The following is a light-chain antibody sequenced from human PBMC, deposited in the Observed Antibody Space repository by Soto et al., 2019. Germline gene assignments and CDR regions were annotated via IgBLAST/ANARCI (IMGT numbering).Light chain of an antibody. CDR1: SSDIGAYNY. CDR3: SSYSSTSTLYV. Sequence: QSVLTQPASVSGSPGQSITISCIGTSSDIGAYNYVSWYQQHPGKVPKLMIYEVTNRPSGLSNRFSGSKSGNTASLTISGLQAEDDAEYFCSSYSSTSTLYVFGTGTKLTVL. V-gene: IGLV2-14*01. CDR2: EVT. J-gene: IGLJ1*01.